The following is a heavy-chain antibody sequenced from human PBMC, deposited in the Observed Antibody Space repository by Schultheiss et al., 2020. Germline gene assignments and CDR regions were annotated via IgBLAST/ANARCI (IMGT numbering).Heavy chain of an antibody. D-gene: IGHD4-17*01. V-gene: IGHV3-30-3*01. CDR3: ARGDYGDYVSYYYYGMDV. J-gene: IGHJ6*02. CDR1: GFTFSSYA. Sequence: SLRLSCAASGFTFSSYAMHWVRQAPGKGLEWVAVISYDGSNKYYADSVKGRFTISRDNSKNTLYLQMNSLRAEDTAVYYCARGDYGDYVSYYYYGMDVWGQGTTVTVSS. CDR2: ISYDGSNK.